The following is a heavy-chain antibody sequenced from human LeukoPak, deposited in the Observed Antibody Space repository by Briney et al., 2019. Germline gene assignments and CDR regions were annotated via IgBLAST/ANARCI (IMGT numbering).Heavy chain of an antibody. CDR3: ARGGYYGSGSFYYYYYMDV. Sequence: PSETLSLTCAVYGGSFSGYYWSWIRQPPGKGLEWIGEVNHSGSTNYNPSLKSRVTISVDTSKNQFSLKLSSVTAADTAVYYCARGGYYGSGSFYYYYYMDVWGKGTTVTVSS. J-gene: IGHJ6*03. CDR1: GGSFSGYY. V-gene: IGHV4-34*01. CDR2: VNHSGST. D-gene: IGHD3-10*01.